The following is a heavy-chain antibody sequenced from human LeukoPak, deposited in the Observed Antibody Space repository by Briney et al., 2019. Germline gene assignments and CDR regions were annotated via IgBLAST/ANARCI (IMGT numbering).Heavy chain of an antibody. J-gene: IGHJ6*02. CDR2: ISYDGSNK. V-gene: IGHV3-30*03. CDR1: GFTFSSYG. Sequence: PGRSLRLSCAASGFTFSSYGMHWVRQAPGKGLEWVAVISYDGSNKYYADSVKGRFTISRDNSKNTLYLQMNSLRAEDTAVYYCARDRGRIAAAGDYYYGMDVWGQGTTVTVSS. D-gene: IGHD6-13*01. CDR3: ARDRGRIAAAGDYYYGMDV.